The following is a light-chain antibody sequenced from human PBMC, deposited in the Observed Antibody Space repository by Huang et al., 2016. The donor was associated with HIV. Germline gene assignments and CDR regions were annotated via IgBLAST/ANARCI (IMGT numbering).Light chain of an antibody. V-gene: IGKV3-15*01. J-gene: IGKJ3*01. Sequence: EIVMTQSPATLSVSPGERATLSCRASQSVSSNLAWYQQKPGQAPRRLIYGASTRATGIPARFSGSGSGTEFTLTISSLQSEDFAVYYCQQYNNWPPVTFGPGTKVDIK. CDR3: QQYNNWPPVT. CDR1: QSVSSN. CDR2: GAS.